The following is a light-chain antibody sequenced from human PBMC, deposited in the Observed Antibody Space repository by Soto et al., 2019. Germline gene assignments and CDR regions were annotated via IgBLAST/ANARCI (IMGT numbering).Light chain of an antibody. V-gene: IGLV2-23*02. CDR2: EVT. CDR3: CSYADTYTWL. J-gene: IGLJ2*01. Sequence: QSALTQPASVSGSPGQSITISCTGTRSDIGSYNSIAWYQQHPGKAPRVMIFEVTKRPSGISNRFSGSKSGSTASLTISGLQAEDEADYYCCSYADTYTWLFGGGTKVTVL. CDR1: RSDIGSYNS.